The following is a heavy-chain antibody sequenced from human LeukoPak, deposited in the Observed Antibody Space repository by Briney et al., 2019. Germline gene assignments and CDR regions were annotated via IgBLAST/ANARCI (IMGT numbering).Heavy chain of an antibody. CDR3: ARGSSGYVDAFDI. D-gene: IGHD5-12*01. Sequence: PGGSLRLSCAASGFTFDDYAMHWVRQAPGKGLEWVTFISYDRSNKYYADSVKGRFTISRDNSKKTLYLQMNSLRADDTAVYYCARGSSGYVDAFDIWGQGTMVTVSA. CDR2: ISYDRSNK. V-gene: IGHV3-30*04. CDR1: GFTFDDYA. J-gene: IGHJ3*02.